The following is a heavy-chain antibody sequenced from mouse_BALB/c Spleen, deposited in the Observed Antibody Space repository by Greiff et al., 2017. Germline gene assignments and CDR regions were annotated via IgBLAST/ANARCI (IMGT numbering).Heavy chain of an antibody. J-gene: IGHJ1*01. V-gene: IGHV6-6*02. D-gene: IGHD1-1*01. CDR2: IRLKSNNYAT. CDR3: TRPPYGYGYFDV. Sequence: EVKLQESGGGLVQPGGSMKLSCVASGFTFSNYWMNWVRQSPEKGLEWVAEIRLKSNNYATHYAESVKGRFTISRDDSKSSVYLQMNNLRAEDTGIYYCTRPPYGYGYFDVWGAGTTVTVSS. CDR1: GFTFSNYW.